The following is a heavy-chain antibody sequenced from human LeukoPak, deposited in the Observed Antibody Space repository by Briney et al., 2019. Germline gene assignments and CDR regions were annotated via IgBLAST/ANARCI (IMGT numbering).Heavy chain of an antibody. J-gene: IGHJ4*02. D-gene: IGHD1-1*01. V-gene: IGHV3-11*06. CDR2: ISSSSSYT. Sequence: PGGSLRLSCAASEFTFSDYYMSWIRQAPGKGLERVSYISSSSSYTNHADSVKGRFTISRDNAKNSLYLQMNSLRAEDTAVYFCASLRRGYSYYFDYWGQGALVTVSS. CDR1: EFTFSDYY. CDR3: ASLRRGYSYYFDY.